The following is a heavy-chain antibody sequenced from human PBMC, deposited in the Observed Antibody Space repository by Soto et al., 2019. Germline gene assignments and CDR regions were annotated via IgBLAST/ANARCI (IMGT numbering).Heavy chain of an antibody. CDR1: GFTFSSYW. Sequence: PGESLKISCAASGFTFSSYWMSWVRQAPGKGLEWVANIKQDGSEKYYVDSVKGRFTISRDNAKNSLYLQMNSLRAEDTAVYYCARERRDYDILTGYYISPYFDYWGQGTLVTVSS. D-gene: IGHD3-9*01. J-gene: IGHJ4*02. CDR2: IKQDGSEK. CDR3: ARERRDYDILTGYYISPYFDY. V-gene: IGHV3-7*05.